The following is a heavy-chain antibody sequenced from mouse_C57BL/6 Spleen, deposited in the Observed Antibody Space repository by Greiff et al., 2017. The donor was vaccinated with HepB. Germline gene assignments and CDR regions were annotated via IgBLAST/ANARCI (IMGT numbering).Heavy chain of an antibody. CDR2: IDPNSGGT. V-gene: IGHV1-72*01. D-gene: IGHD1-1*01. CDR1: GYTFTSYW. J-gene: IGHJ2*01. CDR3: ARDYGSSYEDFDY. Sequence: VQLQQPGAELVKPGASVKLSCKASGYTFTSYWMHWVKQRPGRGLEWIGRIDPNSGGTKYNEKFKSKATLTVDKPSSTAYMQRSSLTSEDSAVYYCARDYGSSYEDFDYWGQGTTLTVSS.